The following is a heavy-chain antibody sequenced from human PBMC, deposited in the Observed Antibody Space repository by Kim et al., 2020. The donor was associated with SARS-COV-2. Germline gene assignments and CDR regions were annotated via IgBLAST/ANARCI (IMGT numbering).Heavy chain of an antibody. CDR3: AKDKLELVGAAYVDY. Sequence: VKGRFTISRDNSKNTLYLQMNSLRAEDTAVYYCAKDKLELVGAAYVDYWGQGTLVTVSS. V-gene: IGHV3-23*01. J-gene: IGHJ4*02. D-gene: IGHD1-7*01.